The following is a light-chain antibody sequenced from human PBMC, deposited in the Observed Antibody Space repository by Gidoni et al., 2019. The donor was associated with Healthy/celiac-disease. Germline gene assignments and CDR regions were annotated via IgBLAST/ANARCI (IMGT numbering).Light chain of an antibody. CDR1: QGISSS. CDR2: AAS. J-gene: IGKJ1*01. CDR3: QQYYSYPPT. Sequence: AIRMTQSPSSFSASTGDRVAITCRASQGISSSLAWYQHKPGKAPKLLIYAASTLQSGVPSRFSGSGSGIDFTLTISCLQSEDFATYYFQQYYSYPPTFGQGTKVEIK. V-gene: IGKV1-8*01.